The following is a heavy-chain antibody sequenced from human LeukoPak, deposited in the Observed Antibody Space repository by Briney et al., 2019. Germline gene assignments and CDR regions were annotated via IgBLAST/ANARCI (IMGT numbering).Heavy chain of an antibody. V-gene: IGHV3-30*02. CDR1: GFTFSTYG. Sequence: PGGSLRLSCAASGFTFSTYGMHWVRQAPGRGLEWVAFIRYDGSNKYYADSVKGRFTISRDNSKNTLYVQMNSLRAEDTAVYYCAKDSNGSGTYYNYFDYWGQGTLVTVSS. J-gene: IGHJ4*02. CDR2: IRYDGSNK. D-gene: IGHD3-10*01. CDR3: AKDSNGSGTYYNYFDY.